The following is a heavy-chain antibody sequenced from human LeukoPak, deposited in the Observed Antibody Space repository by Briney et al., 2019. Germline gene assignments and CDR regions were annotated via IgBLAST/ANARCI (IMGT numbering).Heavy chain of an antibody. Sequence: ASVKVSCKGSGYTFTSDYIHWVRQAPGQGLEWMGLINPTGGTTSYTQKFQGRVTMTRDTSTSTVYMELSSLRSEDTAVYYCAREDSKYLVGGSSWYLFDYWGQGTLVTVSS. J-gene: IGHJ4*02. V-gene: IGHV1-46*01. CDR2: INPTGGTT. CDR3: AREDSKYLVGGSSWYLFDY. CDR1: GYTFTSDY. D-gene: IGHD6-13*01.